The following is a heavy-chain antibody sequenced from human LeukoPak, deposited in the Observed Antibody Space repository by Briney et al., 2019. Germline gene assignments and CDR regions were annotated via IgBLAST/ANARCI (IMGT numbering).Heavy chain of an antibody. CDR3: VRGVDS. CDR1: GFTFISDW. D-gene: IGHD3-16*01. CDR2: INGEGSST. V-gene: IGHV3-74*01. Sequence: PEGSLRLACAAAGFTFISDWMHWLRQAPGKGLVGVSYINGEGSSTNYADSVRGRFTISRDNGKKTVFLKLTSLRDEDRAVYYCVRGVDSWGLGTLVTVYS. J-gene: IGHJ5*01.